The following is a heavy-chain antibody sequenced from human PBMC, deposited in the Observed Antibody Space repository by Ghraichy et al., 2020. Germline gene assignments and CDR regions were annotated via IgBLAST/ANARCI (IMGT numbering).Heavy chain of an antibody. Sequence: SETLSLTCAVYGGSFSGYYWSWIRQPPGKGLEWIGEINHSGSTNYNPSLKSRVTISVDTSKNQFSLKLSSVTAADTAVDYCARVGGGYCSSTSCRPPYYYYYGMDVWGQGTTVTVSS. D-gene: IGHD2-2*01. CDR3: ARVGGGYCSSTSCRPPYYYYYGMDV. J-gene: IGHJ6*02. CDR1: GGSFSGYY. CDR2: INHSGST. V-gene: IGHV4-34*01.